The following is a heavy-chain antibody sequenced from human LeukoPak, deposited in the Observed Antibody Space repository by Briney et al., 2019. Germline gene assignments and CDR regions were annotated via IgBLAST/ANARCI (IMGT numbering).Heavy chain of an antibody. CDR2: ISYDGSNK. CDR1: GFTFSSYA. D-gene: IGHD3-3*01. CDR3: ARAPYYDDAFDI. Sequence: GGSLRLSCAASGFTFSSYAMHWVRQAPGKGLEWVAVISYDGSNKYYADSVKGRFTISRDNPKNTLYLQMNSLRAEDTAVYYCARAPYYDDAFDIWGQGTMVTVSS. J-gene: IGHJ3*02. V-gene: IGHV3-30-3*01.